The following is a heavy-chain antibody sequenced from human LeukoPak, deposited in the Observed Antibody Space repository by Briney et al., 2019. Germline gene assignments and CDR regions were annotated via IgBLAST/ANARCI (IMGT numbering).Heavy chain of an antibody. CDR3: TTKNYDILTGYYDY. CDR2: IKSKTDGGTT. Sequence: PGGSLRLSCAASGFTFSNAWISWVRQAPGKGLEWVGRIKSKTDGGTTDYAAPVKGRFTISRDDSKNTLYLQMNSLKTEDTAVYYCTTKNYDILTGYYDYWGQGTLVTVSS. J-gene: IGHJ4*02. CDR1: GFTFSNAW. V-gene: IGHV3-15*01. D-gene: IGHD3-9*01.